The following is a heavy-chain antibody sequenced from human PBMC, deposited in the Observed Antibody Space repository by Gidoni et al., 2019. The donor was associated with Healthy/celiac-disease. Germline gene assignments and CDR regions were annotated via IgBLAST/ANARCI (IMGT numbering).Heavy chain of an antibody. V-gene: IGHV4-39*01. CDR2: IYYSGST. J-gene: IGHJ5*02. CDR3: ARHIGPSRVVVPAAIGFDP. D-gene: IGHD2-2*01. CDR1: GGSISSSSYS. Sequence: QLQLQESGPGLVTPSETLSLTCTVSGGSISSSSYSWGWIRQPPGKGLEWIGSIYYSGSTYYNPSLKSRVTISVDTSKNQFSLKLSSVTAADTAVYYCARHIGPSRVVVPAAIGFDPWGQGTLVTVSS.